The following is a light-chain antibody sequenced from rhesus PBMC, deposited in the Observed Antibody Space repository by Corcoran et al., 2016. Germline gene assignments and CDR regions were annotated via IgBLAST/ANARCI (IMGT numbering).Light chain of an antibody. V-gene: IGKV1-22*01. CDR2: KAC. CDR3: QQYSSRPYS. CDR1: QGISSW. J-gene: IGKJ2*01. Sequence: DIQMTQSPSSLSASVGDTVTITCRASQGISSWLAWYQQKPGKAPKLLIYKACSLQSGVHSRFSGSGSGTDFTLTISSLQSEDFATYYCQQYSSRPYSCGQGTKVEIK.